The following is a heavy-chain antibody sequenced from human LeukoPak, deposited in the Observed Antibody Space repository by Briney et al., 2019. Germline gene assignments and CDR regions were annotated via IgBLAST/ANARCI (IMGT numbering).Heavy chain of an antibody. Sequence: ASVKVSYTASGYTFSSYGISWVRQAPGQGLEWMGWISAYNGNTNYAQKLQGRVTMTTDTSPSTAYMELRSLRSDDTAVYYCARATYYYDSSGSYGGPYYFAYWGQGTLVTVSS. CDR2: ISAYNGNT. J-gene: IGHJ4*02. D-gene: IGHD3-22*01. V-gene: IGHV1-18*01. CDR1: GYTFSSYG. CDR3: ARATYYYDSSGSYGGPYYFAY.